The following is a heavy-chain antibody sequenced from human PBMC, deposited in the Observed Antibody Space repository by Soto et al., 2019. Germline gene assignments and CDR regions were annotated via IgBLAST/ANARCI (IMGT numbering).Heavy chain of an antibody. D-gene: IGHD3-22*01. CDR3: ARDRAHFYESSGRLDL. CDR2: IYYSGST. V-gene: IGHV4-30-4*08. J-gene: IGHJ4*02. Sequence: SETLSLTCTVSGGSISSGGYYWSWIRQHPGKGLEWIGYIYYSGSTFYNPSLKTRLAMSVDTSKNQFSVRLRSVTAADTAVYYCARDRAHFYESSGRLDLWGQGMLVTVSS. CDR1: GGSISSGGYY.